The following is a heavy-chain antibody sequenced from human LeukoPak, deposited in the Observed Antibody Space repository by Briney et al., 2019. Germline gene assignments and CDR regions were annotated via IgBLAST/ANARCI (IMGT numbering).Heavy chain of an antibody. CDR1: GYTFTSYD. V-gene: IGHV1-8*01. D-gene: IGHD1-7*01. J-gene: IGHJ4*02. CDR2: MNPNSGNT. Sequence: ASVKVSCKASGYTFTSYDINWVRQATGQGLEWMGWMNPNSGNTGYAQKFQGRVTMTRNTSISTAYMELSSLRSEDTAVYYCAKAPGPYQQELRPYWGQGTLVTVSS. CDR3: AKAPGPYQQELRPY.